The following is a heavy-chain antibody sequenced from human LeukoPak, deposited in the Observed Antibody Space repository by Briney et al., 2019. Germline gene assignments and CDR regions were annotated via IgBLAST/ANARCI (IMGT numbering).Heavy chain of an antibody. Sequence: ASVKVSCKASGYTFTSYYMHWVRQAPGQGLEWMGIINPSGGSTSYAQEFQGRVTMTRDTSTSTVYMELSSLRSEDTAVFYCARDWSGYGFDYWGQGTLVTVSP. V-gene: IGHV1-46*01. J-gene: IGHJ4*02. D-gene: IGHD5-12*01. CDR3: ARDWSGYGFDY. CDR2: INPSGGST. CDR1: GYTFTSYY.